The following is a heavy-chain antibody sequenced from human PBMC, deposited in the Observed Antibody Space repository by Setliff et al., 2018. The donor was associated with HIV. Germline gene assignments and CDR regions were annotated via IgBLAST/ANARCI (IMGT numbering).Heavy chain of an antibody. CDR2: INYRGNT. V-gene: IGHV4-39*01. CDR1: GGSISTSRYY. D-gene: IGHD3-10*01. J-gene: IGHJ6*03. CDR3: ASLDGSESPYIYYYYMDV. Sequence: SSATLSLTCTVSGGSISTSRYYWGWIRQPPGKGLEWIGSINYRGNTYYNPSLKSRAAISVDTSKNQISLKLSSVTAADTAVYYCASLDGSESPYIYYYYMDVWGKGTAVTVSS.